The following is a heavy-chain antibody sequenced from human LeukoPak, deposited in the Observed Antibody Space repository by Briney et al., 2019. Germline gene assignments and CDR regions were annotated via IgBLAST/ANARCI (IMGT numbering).Heavy chain of an antibody. D-gene: IGHD2-21*02. CDR2: INHSGST. Sequence: SETLSLTCAVYGGSFSGYYWSWIRQPPGKGLEWMGEINHSGSTNYNPSLKSRVTISVDTSKNQFSVKLSSVTAADTAVYYCARLVVVTASPPGDYWGQGTLVTVSS. CDR1: GGSFSGYY. CDR3: ARLVVVTASPPGDY. J-gene: IGHJ4*02. V-gene: IGHV4-34*01.